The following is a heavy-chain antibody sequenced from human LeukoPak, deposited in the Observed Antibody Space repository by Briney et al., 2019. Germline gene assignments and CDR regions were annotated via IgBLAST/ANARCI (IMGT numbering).Heavy chain of an antibody. V-gene: IGHV3-30*18. CDR3: AKDIAALWSYFDY. D-gene: IGHD2-15*01. J-gene: IGHJ4*02. CDR1: GFTFSSYG. Sequence: GGSLRLSCAASGFTFSSYGMHWVRQAPGKGLEWVAVISYDGSNKYYADSVKGRFTISRDNSKNTLYLQMNSLRAEDTAVYYCAKDIAALWSYFDYWGQGTLVTVSS. CDR2: ISYDGSNK.